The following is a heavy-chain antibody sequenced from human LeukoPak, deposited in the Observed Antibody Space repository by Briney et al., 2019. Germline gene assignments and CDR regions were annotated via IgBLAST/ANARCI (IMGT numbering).Heavy chain of an antibody. CDR1: GFSPSTSGVG. Sequence: SGPTLVKPTQTLTLTCTFSGFSPSTSGVGVGWIRQPPGKALEWLALIYWDDDKRYSPSLKSRLTITKDTSKNQVVLTMTNMDPVDTATYYCAHSTAVAERVSDFDYWGQGTLVTVSS. V-gene: IGHV2-5*02. CDR3: AHSTAVAERVSDFDY. J-gene: IGHJ4*02. D-gene: IGHD6-19*01. CDR2: IYWDDDK.